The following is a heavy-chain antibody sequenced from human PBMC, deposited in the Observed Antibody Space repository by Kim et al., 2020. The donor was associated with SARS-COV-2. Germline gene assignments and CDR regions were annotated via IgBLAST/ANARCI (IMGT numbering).Heavy chain of an antibody. V-gene: IGHV3-48*02. D-gene: IGHD3-22*01. J-gene: IGHJ4*02. CDR3: ARAGSSYDDSSGYYGHFDY. CDR1: GFTFSSYS. Sequence: GGSLRLSCVVSGFTFSSYSMNWVRQGPGKGLEWVSYIRGSSSTIYYADSVKGRFTISRDNAKNSLYLQMNSLRDGDTAVYYCARAGSSYDDSSGYYGHFDYWGQGTLVTVSS. CDR2: IRGSSSTI.